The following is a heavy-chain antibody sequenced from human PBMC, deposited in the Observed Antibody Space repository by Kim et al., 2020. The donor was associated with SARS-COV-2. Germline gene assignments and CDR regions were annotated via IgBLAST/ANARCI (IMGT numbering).Heavy chain of an antibody. D-gene: IGHD2-15*01. CDR2: IYYSGST. CDR3: ARVGGHGSGGRCILNDAIDM. Sequence: SETLSLICTVSGCSISSYYWSWIRQPPGKGLEWIGYIYYSGSTNYNPSLRSRVTISVDTSKNQFSLKLSSVTAADTAVYYCARVGGHGSGGRCILNDAIDMWGEGTIVSVFS. CDR1: GCSISSYY. J-gene: IGHJ3*02. V-gene: IGHV4-59*01.